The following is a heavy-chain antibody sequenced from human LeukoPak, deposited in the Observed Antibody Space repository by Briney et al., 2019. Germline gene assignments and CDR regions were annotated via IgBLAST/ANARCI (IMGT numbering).Heavy chain of an antibody. J-gene: IGHJ4*02. V-gene: IGHV3-48*01. D-gene: IGHD5-24*01. CDR3: ARQRWLQLNYLDY. CDR1: GFTFSRHI. CDR2: ISSRGGTI. Sequence: GGSLRLSCAASGFTFSRHIMNWARKAPGKGLEWVSYISSRGGTIPYADSVKGRFTISRDNAKNTLYLQMNSLRAEDTAVYCCARQRWLQLNYLDYWGQGALVTVSS.